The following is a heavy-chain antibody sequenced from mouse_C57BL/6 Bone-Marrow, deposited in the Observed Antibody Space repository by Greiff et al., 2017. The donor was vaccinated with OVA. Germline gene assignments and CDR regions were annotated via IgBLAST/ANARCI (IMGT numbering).Heavy chain of an antibody. V-gene: IGHV1-59*01. J-gene: IGHJ2*01. Sequence: QVQLQQPGAELVRPGTSVKLSCKASGYTFTSYWMHWVKQRPGQGLEWIGVIDPSDSYTNYNQKFKGKATLTVDTSSSTAYMQLSSLTSEDSAVYCCARWVYYDYLYYFDYWGQGTTLTVSS. D-gene: IGHD2-4*01. CDR3: ARWVYYDYLYYFDY. CDR2: IDPSDSYT. CDR1: GYTFTSYW.